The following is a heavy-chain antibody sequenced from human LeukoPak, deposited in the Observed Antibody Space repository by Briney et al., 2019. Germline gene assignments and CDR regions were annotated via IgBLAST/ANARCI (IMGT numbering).Heavy chain of an antibody. CDR2: IYYSGST. CDR3: ARVPYCSGGSCYAGAFDI. V-gene: IGHV4-59*13. J-gene: IGHJ3*02. Sequence: SETLSLTCTVSGGSISSYYWSWIRQPPGKGLDWIGYIYYSGSTNYNPSLKSRVTISVDTSKNQFSLKLSSVTAADTAVYYCARVPYCSGGSCYAGAFDIWGQGTMVTVSS. D-gene: IGHD2-15*01. CDR1: GGSISSYY.